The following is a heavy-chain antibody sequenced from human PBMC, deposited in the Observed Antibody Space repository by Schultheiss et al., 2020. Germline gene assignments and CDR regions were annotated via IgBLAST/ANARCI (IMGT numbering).Heavy chain of an antibody. CDR1: GYTFTGNY. V-gene: IGHV1-2*02. D-gene: IGHD4-17*01. CDR3: ARDSGSTLTTFGPPGHP. J-gene: IGHJ5*02. CDR2: INPNSGGT. Sequence: ALVKVSCEASGYTFTGNYMHWVRQAPGQGLEWMGWINPNSGGTNYAQKFQGRVTMTRDTSISTAYMELTSLTSDDTAVYYCARDSGSTLTTFGPPGHPWGQGTLVTVAS.